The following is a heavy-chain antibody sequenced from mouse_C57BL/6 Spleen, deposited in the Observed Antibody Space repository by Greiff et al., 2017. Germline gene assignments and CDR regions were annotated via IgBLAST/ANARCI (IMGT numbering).Heavy chain of an antibody. CDR3: TREASGTWFAY. D-gene: IGHD4-1*01. J-gene: IGHJ3*01. V-gene: IGHV1-5*01. CDR2: IYPGNSDS. Sequence: VQLQQSGPVLARPGASVKMSCKTSGYTFTSYWMHWVKQRPGQGLEWIGAIYPGNSDSSYNQKFKGKAKLTAVTSASTAYMELSSLTNEDSAVYYCTREASGTWFAYWGQGTLVTVSA. CDR1: GYTFTSYW.